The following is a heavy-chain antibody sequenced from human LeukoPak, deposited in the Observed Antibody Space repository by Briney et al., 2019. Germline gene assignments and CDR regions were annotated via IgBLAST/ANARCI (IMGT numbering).Heavy chain of an antibody. Sequence: GGSLRLSCAVSGITLSNYGMSWVRQAPGKGLEWVAGISDSGGRTNYADSVKGRFTISRDNPKNTLYLQMNSLRAEDTAVYYCAKDPPTVVTDAFDIWGQGTMVTVSS. CDR3: AKDPPTVVTDAFDI. CDR1: GITLSNYG. V-gene: IGHV3-23*01. J-gene: IGHJ3*02. D-gene: IGHD4-23*01. CDR2: ISDSGGRT.